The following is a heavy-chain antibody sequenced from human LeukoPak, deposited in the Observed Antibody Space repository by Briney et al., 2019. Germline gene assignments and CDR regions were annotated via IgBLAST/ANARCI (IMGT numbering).Heavy chain of an antibody. J-gene: IGHJ3*02. CDR2: ISHDGSNK. V-gene: IGHV3-30-3*01. CDR3: ARASMGSPVAFDI. CDR1: GFTFSSYA. D-gene: IGHD2-8*01. Sequence: PGGSLRLSCAASGFTFSSYAMHWVRQAPGKGLEWVAVISHDGSNKYYVDSVKGRFTISRDNSRNTLYLQMNSLRAEDTAVYYCARASMGSPVAFDIWGQGTMVTVSS.